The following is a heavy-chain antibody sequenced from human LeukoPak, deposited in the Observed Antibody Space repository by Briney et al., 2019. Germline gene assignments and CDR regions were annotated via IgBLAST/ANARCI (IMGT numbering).Heavy chain of an antibody. D-gene: IGHD3-3*01. V-gene: IGHV4-34*01. J-gene: IGHJ4*02. CDR3: ARGMGFWSGYVVY. CDR1: GGSFSGYY. Sequence: SETLSLTCAVYGGSFSGYYWSWIGQPPGKRLEWIGEINHSGSTNYNPSLKSRVTISVDTSKNQFSLKLSSVTAADTAVYYCARGMGFWSGYVVYWGQGTLVTVSS. CDR2: INHSGST.